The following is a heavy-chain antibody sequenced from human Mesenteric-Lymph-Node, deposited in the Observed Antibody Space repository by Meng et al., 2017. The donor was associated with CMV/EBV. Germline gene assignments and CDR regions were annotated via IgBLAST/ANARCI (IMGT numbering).Heavy chain of an antibody. J-gene: IGHJ5*02. CDR1: GYTFIDYY. D-gene: IGHD6-13*01. CDR3: AGGIAAAGSRWFDP. V-gene: IGHV1-2*06. Sequence: QVQLVQSGAEVKKPGASVRVSCKASGYTFIDYYINWVRQAPGQGLEWMGRINPKTGGRSYAQNFQGRVTMTRDTSINTAYMEVNRLNSDDTAVYYCAGGIAAAGSRWFDPWGQGTLVTVSS. CDR2: INPKTGGR.